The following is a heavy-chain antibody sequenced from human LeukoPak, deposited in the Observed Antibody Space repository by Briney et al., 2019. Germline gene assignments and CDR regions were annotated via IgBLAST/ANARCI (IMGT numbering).Heavy chain of an antibody. Sequence: GGSLRPSCAASGFTFSSYGLSWVRQAPGKGLECDSSFSGSGSRSYYADSVKGRFTVSRDNSKSTLYLQMSSLRAEDTAVYYCAKTNAPYSSSWDNSPGAFDIWGQGTMVTVSS. V-gene: IGHV3-23*01. CDR3: AKTNAPYSSSWDNSPGAFDI. D-gene: IGHD6-13*01. CDR1: GFTFSSYG. CDR2: FSGSGSRS. J-gene: IGHJ3*02.